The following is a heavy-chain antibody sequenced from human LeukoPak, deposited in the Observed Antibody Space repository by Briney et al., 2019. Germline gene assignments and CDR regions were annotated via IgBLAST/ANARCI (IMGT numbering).Heavy chain of an antibody. V-gene: IGHV1-69*05. CDR1: GGTFSSYA. J-gene: IGHJ3*02. Sequence: SSVKVSCEASGGTFSSYAISWVRQAPGQGLEWMGRIIPIFGTANYAQKFQGRVTITTDESTSTAYMELSSLRSEDTAVYYCARDATPLRYSSGWYVAFDIWGQGTMVTVSS. CDR3: ARDATPLRYSSGWYVAFDI. CDR2: IIPIFGTA. D-gene: IGHD6-19*01.